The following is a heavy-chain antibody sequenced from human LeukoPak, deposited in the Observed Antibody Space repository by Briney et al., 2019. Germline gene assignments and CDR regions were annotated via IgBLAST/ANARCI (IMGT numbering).Heavy chain of an antibody. CDR1: GFTFSSYA. D-gene: IGHD3-22*01. CDR3: ARVTRYYDSGPFDY. Sequence: GGSLRLSCAASGFTFSSYAMHWVRQAPGKGLEWVAVISYDGSNKYYADSVKGRFTISRDNSKNTLYLQMNSLRAEDTAVYYCARVTRYYDSGPFDYWGQGTLVTVSS. V-gene: IGHV3-30-3*01. J-gene: IGHJ4*02. CDR2: ISYDGSNK.